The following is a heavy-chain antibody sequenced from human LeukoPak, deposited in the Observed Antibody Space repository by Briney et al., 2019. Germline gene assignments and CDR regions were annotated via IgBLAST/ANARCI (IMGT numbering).Heavy chain of an antibody. J-gene: IGHJ5*02. V-gene: IGHV1-18*01. CDR2: ISAYNGNT. D-gene: IGHD2-15*01. Sequence: ASVKVPCRASGYTFTSYGISWVRQAPGEGLEWMGWISAYNGNTNYAQKLQGRVTMTTDTSTSTAYMELRSLRSDDTAVYYCARAGYCSGGSCWGHNWFDPWGQGTLVTVSS. CDR3: ARAGYCSGGSCWGHNWFDP. CDR1: GYTFTSYG.